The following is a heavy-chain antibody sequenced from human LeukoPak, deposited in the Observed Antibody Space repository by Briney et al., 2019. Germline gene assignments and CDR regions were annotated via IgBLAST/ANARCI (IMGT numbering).Heavy chain of an antibody. J-gene: IGHJ3*02. CDR1: GYTLTGYY. Sequence: GASVKVSCKASGYTLTGYYMHWVRQAPGQGLEWMGWINPNSGGTNYAQKFQGRVTMTRDTSISTAYMELSRLRSDDTAVYYCARADVYTGNWNAKADAFDIWGQGTMVTVSS. CDR3: ARADVYTGNWNAKADAFDI. V-gene: IGHV1-2*02. CDR2: INPNSGGT. D-gene: IGHD1-20*01.